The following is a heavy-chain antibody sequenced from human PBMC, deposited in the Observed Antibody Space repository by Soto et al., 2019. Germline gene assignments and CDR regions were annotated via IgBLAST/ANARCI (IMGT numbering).Heavy chain of an antibody. CDR2: ISYDGSNK. J-gene: IGHJ6*02. D-gene: IGHD1-1*01. V-gene: IGHV3-30*18. CDR3: AKDVTMESRYYYYGMDV. CDR1: GFTFSSYG. Sequence: GGSLRLSCAASGFTFSSYGMHWVRQAPGKGLEWVAVISYDGSNKYYADSVKGRFTISRDNSKNTLYLQMNSLRAEDTAVYYCAKDVTMESRYYYYGMDVWGQGTTVTVFS.